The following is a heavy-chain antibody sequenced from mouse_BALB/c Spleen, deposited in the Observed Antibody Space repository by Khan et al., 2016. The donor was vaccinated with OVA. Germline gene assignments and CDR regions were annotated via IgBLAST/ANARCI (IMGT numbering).Heavy chain of an antibody. CDR2: IYPSDSYT. Sequence: QVQLQQPGAELVRPGASVKLSCKASGYTFTNYWINWVKQRPRQGLEWIGNIYPSDSYTNYNQKFRNKATLTVDKSSSTAYIQLSSPTSEDSAVYYCTREGTTVDAMDYWGQGTSVTVSS. CDR3: TREGTTVDAMDY. V-gene: IGHV1-69*02. D-gene: IGHD1-1*01. CDR1: GYTFTNYW. J-gene: IGHJ4*01.